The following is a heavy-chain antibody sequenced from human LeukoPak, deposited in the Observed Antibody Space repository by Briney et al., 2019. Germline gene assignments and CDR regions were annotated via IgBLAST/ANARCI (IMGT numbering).Heavy chain of an antibody. Sequence: ASVKVSCKASGYTFTSYDINWVRQAPGQGLEWMGWISAYNGNTNYAQKLQGRVTMTTDTSTSTAYMELRSLRSDDTAVYYCARVESYCSSTSCYGEYYYYGMDVWGQGTTVTVSS. CDR1: GYTFTSYD. J-gene: IGHJ6*02. CDR3: ARVESYCSSTSCYGEYYYYGMDV. V-gene: IGHV1-18*01. CDR2: ISAYNGNT. D-gene: IGHD2-2*01.